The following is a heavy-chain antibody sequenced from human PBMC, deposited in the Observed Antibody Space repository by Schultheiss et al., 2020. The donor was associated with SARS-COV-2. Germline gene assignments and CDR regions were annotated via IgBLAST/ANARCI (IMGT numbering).Heavy chain of an antibody. CDR3: ARDQGDPSGGISYGMDV. D-gene: IGHD2-15*01. CDR1: GGSISSGGYY. Sequence: SQTLSLTCPVSGGSISSGGYYWSWIRQHPGKGLEWIGYIYYSGSTYYNPSLKSRVTISVDTSKNQFSLKLSSVTAADTAVYYCARDQGDPSGGISYGMDVWGQGTTVTVSS. J-gene: IGHJ6*02. CDR2: IYYSGST. V-gene: IGHV4-31*03.